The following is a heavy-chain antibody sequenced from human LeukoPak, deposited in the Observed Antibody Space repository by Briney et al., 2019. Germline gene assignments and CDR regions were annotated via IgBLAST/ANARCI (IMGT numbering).Heavy chain of an antibody. D-gene: IGHD6-13*01. Sequence: PGGSLRLSCAASGFIFSSYAMSWVRQAPGKGLEWVSVVSGSGDNTFHADSVKGRFTISRDNSKNTLYLQMSSLRAEDTAVYYCVKGTSYSSSWYSYFDYWGQGTLVTVSS. V-gene: IGHV3-23*01. CDR3: VKGTSYSSSWYSYFDY. J-gene: IGHJ4*02. CDR1: GFIFSSYA. CDR2: VSGSGDNT.